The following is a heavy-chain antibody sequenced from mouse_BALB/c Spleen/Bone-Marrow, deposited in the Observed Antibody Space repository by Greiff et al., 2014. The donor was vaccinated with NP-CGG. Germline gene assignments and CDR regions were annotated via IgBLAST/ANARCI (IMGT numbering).Heavy chain of an antibody. V-gene: IGHV2-9*02. CDR1: GFSFTNYG. Sequence: QVQLQQSGPGLVAPSRSLSITCTVSGFSFTNYGIHWVRQPPGKGLEWLGVIWAGGSTNYNSALMSRLSITKDNSKSQVFLKMNSLQTDDTAMYYCASTGAGAMDYWGQGTSVTVSS. CDR2: IWAGGST. CDR3: ASTGAGAMDY. J-gene: IGHJ4*01. D-gene: IGHD4-1*02.